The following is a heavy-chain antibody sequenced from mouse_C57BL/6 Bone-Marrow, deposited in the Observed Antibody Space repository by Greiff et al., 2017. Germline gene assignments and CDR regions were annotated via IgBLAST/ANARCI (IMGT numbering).Heavy chain of an antibody. CDR2: INPNNGGT. V-gene: IGHV1-26*01. J-gene: IGHJ2*01. CDR3: ARGGGNWDYFDY. Sequence: EVKLQQSGPELVKPGASVKISCKASGYTFTDYYMNWVKQSPGKSLEWIGDINPNNGGTSYNQKFKGKATLTVDKSSSTAYMELRNLTSEDSAVDYCARGGGNWDYFDYWGQGTTLTVSS. D-gene: IGHD4-1*01. CDR1: GYTFTDYY.